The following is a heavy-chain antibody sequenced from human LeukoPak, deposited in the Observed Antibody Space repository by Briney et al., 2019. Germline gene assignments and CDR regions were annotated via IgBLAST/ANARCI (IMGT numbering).Heavy chain of an antibody. CDR3: ARAYDFWSGYYSTFFDY. J-gene: IGHJ4*02. CDR1: GDSVSSNSAA. D-gene: IGHD3-3*01. V-gene: IGHV6-1*01. Sequence: SQTLSLTCVISGDSVSSNSAAWNWIRQSPSRGLEWLGRTYYRSKWYSYSAVSVKSRIIINPDTSKNQFSLQLNSVTPEDTAVYYCARAYDFWSGYYSTFFDYWGQGTLVTVSS. CDR2: TYYRSKWYS.